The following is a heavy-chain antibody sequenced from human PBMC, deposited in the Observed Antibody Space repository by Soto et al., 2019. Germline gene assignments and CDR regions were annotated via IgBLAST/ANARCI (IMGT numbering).Heavy chain of an antibody. Sequence: ASVKVSCKASGYTFTIYAMHWVRQAPGQRLEWMGWINAGNGNTKYSQKFQGRVTITRDTSASTAYMELSSLRSEDTAVYYCARVWAYYYDSSDYYPFDPCCQGTLVTVSS. CDR2: INAGNGNT. V-gene: IGHV1-3*01. D-gene: IGHD3-22*01. J-gene: IGHJ5*02. CDR3: ARVWAYYYDSSDYYPFDP. CDR1: GYTFTIYA.